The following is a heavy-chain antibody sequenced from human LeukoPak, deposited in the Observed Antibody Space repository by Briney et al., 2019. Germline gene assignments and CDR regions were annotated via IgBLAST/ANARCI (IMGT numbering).Heavy chain of an antibody. D-gene: IGHD3-3*01. CDR1: GFTFSSYS. J-gene: IGHJ3*02. Sequence: GGSLRLSCAASGFTFSSYSMNWVRQAPGKGLEWVSSISSSSSYIYYADSVKGRFTISRDNAKNSLYLQMNSLRAEDTAVYYCAAGRITIFGAFDIWGQGTMVTVSS. CDR3: AAGRITIFGAFDI. V-gene: IGHV3-21*01. CDR2: ISSSSSYI.